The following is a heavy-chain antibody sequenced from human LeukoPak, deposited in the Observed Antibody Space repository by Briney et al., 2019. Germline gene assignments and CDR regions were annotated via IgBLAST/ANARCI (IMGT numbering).Heavy chain of an antibody. CDR1: GGSFSGYY. CDR2: ISHSGST. CDR3: ARHHRLRYCSGGSCDRTFDY. J-gene: IGHJ4*02. Sequence: PSETLSLTCAVYGGSFSGYYWSWIRQPPGKGLEWNGAISHSGSTNYNPSLKSRVTISVDTSKNQSSLKLSSVTAADTAVYYCARHHRLRYCSGGSCDRTFDYWGQGTLVTVSS. D-gene: IGHD2-15*01. V-gene: IGHV4-34*01.